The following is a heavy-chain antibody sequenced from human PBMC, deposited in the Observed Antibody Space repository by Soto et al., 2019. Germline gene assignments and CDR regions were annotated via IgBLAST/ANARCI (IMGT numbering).Heavy chain of an antibody. CDR3: ARDSLIVVVVAARRYFDY. Sequence: QVQLVQSGAEVKKPGASVKVSCKASGYTFTSYGISWVRQAPGQGLEWMGWISAYNGNTNYAQKLQGRVTMTTDTSTSTAYMELRSLRSDDTAVYYCARDSLIVVVVAARRYFDYFGQGTLVTVSS. V-gene: IGHV1-18*01. J-gene: IGHJ4*02. CDR1: GYTFTSYG. D-gene: IGHD2-15*01. CDR2: ISAYNGNT.